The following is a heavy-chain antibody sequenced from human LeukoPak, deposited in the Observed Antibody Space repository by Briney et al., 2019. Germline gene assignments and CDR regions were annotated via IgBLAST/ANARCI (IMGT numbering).Heavy chain of an antibody. CDR2: IIPIFGTA. J-gene: IGHJ1*01. CDR1: GGTFSSYA. V-gene: IGHV1-69*13. D-gene: IGHD1-26*01. Sequence: GASVKVSCKASGGTFSSYAISWVRQAPGQGLEWMGGIIPIFGTANYAQKFQGRVTITADESTSTAYMELSSLGSEDTAVYYCARGSVWELLVNEYFQHWGQGTLVTVSS. CDR3: ARGSVWELLVNEYFQH.